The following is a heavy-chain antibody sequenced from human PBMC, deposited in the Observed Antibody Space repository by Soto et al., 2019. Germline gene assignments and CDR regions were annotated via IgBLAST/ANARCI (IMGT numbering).Heavy chain of an antibody. J-gene: IGHJ4*02. Sequence: NPSETLSLTCTVSGGSVRSGRYYWSWIRQPPGKGLEWIGYVFYSGSTRYNPSLNSRVTISVDTSKNQFSLKLTSVTAADTAMYYCARVPLPSVGVADVYYFDYWGQGTLVTVSS. CDR3: ARVPLPSVGVADVYYFDY. CDR2: VFYSGST. CDR1: GGSVRSGRYY. V-gene: IGHV4-61*01. D-gene: IGHD6-19*01.